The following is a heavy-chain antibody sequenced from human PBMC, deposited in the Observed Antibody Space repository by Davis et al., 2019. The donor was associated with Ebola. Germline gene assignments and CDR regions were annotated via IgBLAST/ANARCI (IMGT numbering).Heavy chain of an antibody. J-gene: IGHJ4*02. CDR1: GGSISSSSYY. Sequence: SETLSLTCTVSGGSISSSSYYWGWIRQPPGKGLEWIANIYYSGSTYYNPSLKSRGTISVDTSKNQFSLKLTSVTAADTAMYYCARIWGVGFYFDYWGQGTLVPVSS. V-gene: IGHV4-39*07. CDR2: IYYSGST. CDR3: ARIWGVGFYFDY. D-gene: IGHD3-16*01.